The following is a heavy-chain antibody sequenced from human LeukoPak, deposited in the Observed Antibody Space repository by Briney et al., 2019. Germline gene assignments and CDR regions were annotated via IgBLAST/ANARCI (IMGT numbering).Heavy chain of an antibody. CDR3: AREIPTMLNAFDI. V-gene: IGHV4-59*01. J-gene: IGHJ3*02. CDR1: GGSISSYY. Sequence: KTSETLSLTCTVSGGSISSYYWSWIQQPPGKGLEWIGYIYYSGSTNYNPSLKSRVTISVDTSKNQFSLKLSSVTAADTAVYYCAREIPTMLNAFDIWGQGTMVTVSS. D-gene: IGHD3-16*01. CDR2: IYYSGST.